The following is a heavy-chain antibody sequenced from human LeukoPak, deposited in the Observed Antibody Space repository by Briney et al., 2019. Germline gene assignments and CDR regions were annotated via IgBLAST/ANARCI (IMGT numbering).Heavy chain of an antibody. CDR2: ISSSSSYI. D-gene: IGHD2-2*01. Sequence: GGSLRLSCAASGFTFSSYSMNWVRQAPGKGLEWVSSISSSSSYIYYADSVKGRFTISRDNAKNSLYLQMNSLRAEDTAVYYCARVREGIVVVPADLDYWGQGTLVTVSS. CDR1: GFTFSSYS. J-gene: IGHJ4*02. CDR3: ARVREGIVVVPADLDY. V-gene: IGHV3-21*01.